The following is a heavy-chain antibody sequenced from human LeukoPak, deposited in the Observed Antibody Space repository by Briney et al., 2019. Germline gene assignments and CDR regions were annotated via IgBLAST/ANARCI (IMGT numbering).Heavy chain of an antibody. D-gene: IGHD3-22*01. Sequence: SETLSLTCTVSGYSISNGYYWGWVRQPPGKGLEWIGTIHHSATTYYSPSLRSRATTSVDTSKNQFSLSLRSVTAADTAVYYCARSYYDTRGRFDPWGQGTLVTVSS. CDR2: IHHSATT. CDR1: GYSISNGYY. V-gene: IGHV4-38-2*02. J-gene: IGHJ5*02. CDR3: ARSYYDTRGRFDP.